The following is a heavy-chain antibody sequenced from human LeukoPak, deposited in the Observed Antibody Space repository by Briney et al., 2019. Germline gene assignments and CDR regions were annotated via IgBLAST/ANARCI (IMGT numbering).Heavy chain of an antibody. CDR2: IGGSGDKT. Sequence: GGSLRLSCIGSGFTFSKTWMMWVRQAPGKGLEWVSTIGGSGDKTFYADSVKGRFTISRDNSKNMVHLQMNSLTGEDTALYYCVRRGDASSGWGDHDFWGQGALVTVSS. CDR3: VRRGDASSGWGDHDF. D-gene: IGHD6-19*01. CDR1: GFTFSKTW. V-gene: IGHV3-23*01. J-gene: IGHJ4*02.